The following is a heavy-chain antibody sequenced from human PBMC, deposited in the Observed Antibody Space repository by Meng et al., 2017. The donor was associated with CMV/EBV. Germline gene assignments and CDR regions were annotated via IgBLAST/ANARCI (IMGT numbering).Heavy chain of an antibody. CDR1: GFNFSSYS. D-gene: IGHD2-15*01. CDR2: ISSSSNYI. Sequence: GESLKISCAASGFNFSSYSMNWVRQAPGKGLEWVSFISSSSNYIYNADSVKGRFTISRDNAKNSLYLQMNSLRAEDTAVYYCAILPPYCRGGSCYGYWGQGTLVTVSS. J-gene: IGHJ4*02. CDR3: AILPPYCRGGSCYGY. V-gene: IGHV3-21*06.